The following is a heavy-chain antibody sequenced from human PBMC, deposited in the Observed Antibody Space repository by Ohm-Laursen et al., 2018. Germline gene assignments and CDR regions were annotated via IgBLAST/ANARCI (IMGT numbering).Heavy chain of an antibody. V-gene: IGHV4-39*01. CDR1: GGSISSSSYY. CDR3: ARPYYDSSGYQALY. Sequence: SDTLSLTCTVSGGSISSSSYYWGWIRQPPGKGLEWIGSIYYSGSTYYNPSLKSRVTISVDTSKNQSSLKLSSVTAADTAVYYCARPYYDSSGYQALYWGQGTLVTVSS. D-gene: IGHD3-22*01. J-gene: IGHJ4*02. CDR2: IYYSGST.